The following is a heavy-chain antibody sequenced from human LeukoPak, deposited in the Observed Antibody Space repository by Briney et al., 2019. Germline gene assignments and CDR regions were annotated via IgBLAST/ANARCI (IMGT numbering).Heavy chain of an antibody. CDR3: ARDHPQQLVRGAFDI. CDR2: IYSSGST. V-gene: IGHV3-53*01. Sequence: GGSLRLSCAASGFTVSSNYMSWVRQAPGKGLEWVSVIYSSGSTYYADSVKGRFTISRDNSKNTLYLQMNSLRAEDTAVYYCARDHPQQLVRGAFDIWGQGTMVTVSS. D-gene: IGHD6-13*01. J-gene: IGHJ3*02. CDR1: GFTVSSNY.